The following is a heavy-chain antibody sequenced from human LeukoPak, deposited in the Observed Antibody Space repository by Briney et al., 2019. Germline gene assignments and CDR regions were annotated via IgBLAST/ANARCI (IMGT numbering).Heavy chain of an antibody. D-gene: IGHD2-15*01. J-gene: IGHJ6*03. CDR3: AKDNSGGTSGDYYYMDV. CDR2: ISWNSGSI. V-gene: IGHV3-9*01. Sequence: GRSLRLSCAASGFTFDGYSTHWVRQAPGKGLEWVSGISWNSGSIGYADSVKGRFTISRDNAKNSLYLQMNSLRAEDTALYYCAKDNSGGTSGDYYYMDVWGKGTTVTVSS. CDR1: GFTFDGYS.